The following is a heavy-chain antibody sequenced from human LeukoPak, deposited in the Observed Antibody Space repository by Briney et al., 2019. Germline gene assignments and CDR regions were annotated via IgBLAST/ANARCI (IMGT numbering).Heavy chain of an antibody. J-gene: IGHJ4*02. CDR1: GGSISSGSYY. D-gene: IGHD3-16*02. V-gene: IGHV4-61*02. CDR2: IYTSGST. CDR3: ARAYDYVWGSYRL. Sequence: PSETLSLTCTVSGGSISSGSYYWSWIRQPAGKGLEWIGRIYTSGSTNYNPSLKSRVTISVDTSKNQFSLKLSSVTAADTAVYYCARAYDYVWGSYRLWGQGTLATVSS.